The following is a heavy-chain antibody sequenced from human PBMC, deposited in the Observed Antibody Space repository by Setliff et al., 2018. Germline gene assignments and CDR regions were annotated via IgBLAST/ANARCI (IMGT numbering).Heavy chain of an antibody. CDR3: ARTGTYRYFDY. CDR1: GGSISSSFNF. Sequence: KPSETLSLTCTVSGGSISSSFNFWGWIRQPPGKGLEWIGRIYHGGDTYYNASLKSRLTISVDTSKNQFSLKLRSVTAADTAVYYCARTGTYRYFDYWGQGALVTVSS. V-gene: IGHV4-39*01. D-gene: IGHD1-1*01. J-gene: IGHJ4*02. CDR2: IYHGGDT.